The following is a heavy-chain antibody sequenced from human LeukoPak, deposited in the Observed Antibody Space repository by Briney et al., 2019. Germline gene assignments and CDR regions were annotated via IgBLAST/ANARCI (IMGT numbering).Heavy chain of an antibody. D-gene: IGHD6-19*01. J-gene: IGHJ4*02. CDR2: ISSSSSNI. CDR3: ARVGRSGWTVDY. V-gene: IGHV3-48*04. Sequence: GGSLRLSCAASGFDFSTYSIDWVRQAPGKGLEWVSYISSSSSNIYHTDSVKGRFTISRDNAKNSLHLQMNSLRAEDTAVYYCARVGRSGWTVDYWGQGTLVTVSS. CDR1: GFDFSTYS.